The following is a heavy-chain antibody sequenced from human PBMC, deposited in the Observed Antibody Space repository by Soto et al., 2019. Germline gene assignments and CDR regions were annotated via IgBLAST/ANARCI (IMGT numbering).Heavy chain of an antibody. J-gene: IGHJ5*02. D-gene: IGHD2-15*01. CDR3: ARNGHGYCSGGSCQNWLDP. Sequence: ASVKVSCKSSLYTFTRYYMHWVRQAPGQGLDWMRIIDPSGGSTSYAQKFQGRVTMTTDTSTSTVYMELSSLRSEDTAVYFCARNGHGYCSGGSCQNWLDPWGQGTLVTVSS. CDR1: LYTFTRYY. V-gene: IGHV1-46*03. CDR2: IDPSGGST.